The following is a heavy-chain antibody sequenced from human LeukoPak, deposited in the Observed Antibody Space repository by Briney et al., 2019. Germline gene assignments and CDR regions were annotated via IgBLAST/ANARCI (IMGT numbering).Heavy chain of an antibody. J-gene: IGHJ4*02. V-gene: IGHV4-59*12. CDR3: AGETYYYGSGSYYHRNFDY. Sequence: PSETLSLTCTVSGGSISSYYWSWIRQPPGKGLEWIGYIYYSGSTYYNPSLKSRVTISVDTSKNQFSLKLSSVTAADTAVYYCAGETYYYGSGSYYHRNFDYWGQGTLVTVSS. CDR1: GGSISSYY. CDR2: IYYSGST. D-gene: IGHD3-10*01.